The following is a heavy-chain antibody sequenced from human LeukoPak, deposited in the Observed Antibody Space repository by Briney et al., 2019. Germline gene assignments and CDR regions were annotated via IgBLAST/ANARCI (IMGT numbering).Heavy chain of an antibody. CDR2: IYPNSGAT. V-gene: IGHV1-2*02. CDR3: GTLLSNGPFDY. CDR1: GYSFTGFY. J-gene: IGHJ4*02. Sequence: ASVKVSCKAPGYSFTGFYMHWVRQAPGQGLEWMGYIYPNSGATKYAQKFQSRVTLTRDTSISAAYMELSGLRSDDTAVYYCGTLLSNGPFDYWGQGSLVTVSS.